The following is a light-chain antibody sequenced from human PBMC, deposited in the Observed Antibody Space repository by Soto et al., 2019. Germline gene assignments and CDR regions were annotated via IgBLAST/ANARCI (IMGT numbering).Light chain of an antibody. J-gene: IGKJ1*01. CDR2: GAS. CDR3: QRYGSLWT. V-gene: IGKV3-20*01. Sequence: EIVLTQSPGTLSLSPGERANLSCRASQSVSSSYLAWYQQKPGPAPRLLIYGASSRATGIPDRFSGSGSGTDSTLTISRLEPEDFAVDYCQRYGSLWTFGQGTKVDIK. CDR1: QSVSSSY.